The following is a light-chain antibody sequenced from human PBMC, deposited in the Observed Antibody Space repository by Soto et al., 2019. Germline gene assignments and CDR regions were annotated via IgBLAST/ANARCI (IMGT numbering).Light chain of an antibody. V-gene: IGKV3-15*01. CDR3: QQYNNWWT. J-gene: IGKJ1*01. Sequence: EVVMTQSPATLSVSPGERATLSCRASQSVSSSLAWYQQKPGQAPRLLIYGAPTRATGIPARFSGSGSETEFTLTISSLQSEDFAVYYCQQYNNWWTFGQGTKVEIK. CDR1: QSVSSS. CDR2: GAP.